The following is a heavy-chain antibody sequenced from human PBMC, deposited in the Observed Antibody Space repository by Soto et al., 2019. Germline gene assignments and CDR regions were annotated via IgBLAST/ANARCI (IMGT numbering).Heavy chain of an antibody. CDR1: GYTLTELS. V-gene: IGHV1-24*01. CDR2: FDPEDGET. Sequence: GASVKVSCKVSGYTLTELSMHWVRQAPGKGLEWMGGFDPEDGETIYAQKFQGRVTMTEDTSTDTAYMELSSLRSEDTAVYYCATDSRYSGYDPISPLDYWGQGTLVTVSS. J-gene: IGHJ4*02. CDR3: ATDSRYSGYDPISPLDY. D-gene: IGHD5-12*01.